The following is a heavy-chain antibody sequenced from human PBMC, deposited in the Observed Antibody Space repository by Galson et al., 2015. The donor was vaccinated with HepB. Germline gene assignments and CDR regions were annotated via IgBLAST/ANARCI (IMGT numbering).Heavy chain of an antibody. CDR1: GFTFRDYY. CDR2: ISSSSSYT. CDR3: SRERTWIQLWREQQLVPNPFYGMDV. D-gene: IGHD5-18*01. J-gene: IGHJ6*02. V-gene: IGHV3-11*06. Sequence: SLRLSCAASGFTFRDYYMRWIRKAPGKGLGWVSYISSSSSYTNYAASVKGRFTISRDNAKNSLYLQMNSLRAEDTAVYYCSRERTWIQLWREQQLVPNPFYGMDVWGQGTTVTVSS.